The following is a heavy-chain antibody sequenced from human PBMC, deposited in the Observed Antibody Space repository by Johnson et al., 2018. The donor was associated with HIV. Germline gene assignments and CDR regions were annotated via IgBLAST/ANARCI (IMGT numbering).Heavy chain of an antibody. CDR2: VKRHGRET. D-gene: IGHD5-12*01. V-gene: IGHV3-7*03. Sequence: VQLVESGGGVVQPGGSLRLSCAASGFTFSSYGMHWVRQAPGKGLEWVANVKRHGRETYYVDSVKGRFTISRDNAKKSLSLQMNSLRAEDTAVYYCVREAVVDPKANDGFDFWGQGTMVTVSS. J-gene: IGHJ3*01. CDR1: GFTFSSYG. CDR3: VREAVVDPKANDGFDF.